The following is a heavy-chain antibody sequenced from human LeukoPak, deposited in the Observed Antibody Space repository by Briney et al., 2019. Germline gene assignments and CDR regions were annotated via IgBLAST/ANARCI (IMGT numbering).Heavy chain of an antibody. CDR2: ISSNGGNI. J-gene: IGHJ6*03. CDR1: GFTFSSYA. D-gene: IGHD6-13*01. Sequence: GGSLRLSCAASGFTFSSYAIHWVRQAPGKGLEYVSVISSNGGNIYYANSVKGRFTISRDNSKNTLYLQMNSLRAEDTAVYYCAKDRVATERYYMDVWGKGTTVTISS. V-gene: IGHV3-64*01. CDR3: AKDRVATERYYMDV.